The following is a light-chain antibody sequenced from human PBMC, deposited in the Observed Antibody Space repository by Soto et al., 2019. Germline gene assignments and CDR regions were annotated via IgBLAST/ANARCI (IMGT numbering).Light chain of an antibody. Sequence: EIVMTQSPATLSVSPGERASLSCRASQSVRSNLAWYQQKPGQPPRLLIYGASIRATGIPARFSGSGSGTAFTLTISSLQSEDFAVYYCQQYNNWLRTFGQGTKVDIK. V-gene: IGKV3-15*01. CDR3: QQYNNWLRT. J-gene: IGKJ1*01. CDR1: QSVRSN. CDR2: GAS.